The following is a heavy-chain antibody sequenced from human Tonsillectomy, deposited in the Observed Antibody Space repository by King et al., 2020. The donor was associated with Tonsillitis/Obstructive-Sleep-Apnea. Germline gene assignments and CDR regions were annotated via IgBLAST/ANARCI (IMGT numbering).Heavy chain of an antibody. Sequence: VQLVESGGGVVQPGRSLRLSCAASGFTFDDYAMHWVRQAPGKGLEWVSGISWNSGNIGYADSVRGRFIISRDNAKNSLYLQMNSLRAEDSALYYCANDFVSGIAVAAASHYHYMDVWGPGTTVTVSS. D-gene: IGHD6-19*01. CDR1: GFTFDDYA. V-gene: IGHV3-9*01. J-gene: IGHJ6*02. CDR2: ISWNSGNI. CDR3: ANDFVSGIAVAAASHYHYMDV.